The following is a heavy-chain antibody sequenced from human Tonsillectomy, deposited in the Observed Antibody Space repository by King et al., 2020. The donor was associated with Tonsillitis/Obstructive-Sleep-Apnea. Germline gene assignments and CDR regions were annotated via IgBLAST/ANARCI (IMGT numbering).Heavy chain of an antibody. V-gene: IGHV1-3*01. D-gene: IGHD5-24*01. J-gene: IGHJ4*02. Sequence: QLVQSGAEVKKPGASVKVSCKASGYTFTTYTMHWVRQAPGQRLDGMGWINAGNGNTEYSQKFQGRVTVTRYTSASTAYMELSSLRSEDTAVYYCARDKDGYNYPDYWGQGTLVTVSS. CDR3: ARDKDGYNYPDY. CDR1: GYTFTTYT. CDR2: INAGNGNT.